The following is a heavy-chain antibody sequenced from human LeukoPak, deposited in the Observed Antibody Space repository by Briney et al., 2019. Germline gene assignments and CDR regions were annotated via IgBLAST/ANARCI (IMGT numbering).Heavy chain of an antibody. Sequence: GGSLRLSCAASGFTFGDYGMNWVRQAPGKGLEWVSRINSDGSSTSYADSVKGRFTISRDNAKNTLYLQMNSLRAEDTAVYYCARLSTHIDYWGQGTLVTVSS. CDR1: GFTFGDYG. V-gene: IGHV3-74*01. J-gene: IGHJ4*02. CDR3: ARLSTHIDY. D-gene: IGHD5/OR15-5a*01. CDR2: INSDGSST.